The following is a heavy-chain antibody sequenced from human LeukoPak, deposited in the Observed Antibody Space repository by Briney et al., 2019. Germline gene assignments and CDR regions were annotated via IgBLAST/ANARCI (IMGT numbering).Heavy chain of an antibody. CDR1: GGFISSSSYY. CDR3: ARVGGAGSFDY. Sequence: PSETLSLTCTVSGGFISSSSYYWGWIRQPPGKGLEWIGSIYYSGSTYYNPSLKSRVTISVDTSKNQFSLKLSSVTAADTAVYYCARVGGAGSFDYWGQGTLVTVSS. CDR2: IYYSGST. J-gene: IGHJ4*02. D-gene: IGHD3-16*01. V-gene: IGHV4-39*07.